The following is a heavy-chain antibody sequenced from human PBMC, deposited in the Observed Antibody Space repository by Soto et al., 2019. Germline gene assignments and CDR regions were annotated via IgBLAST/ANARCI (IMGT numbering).Heavy chain of an antibody. V-gene: IGHV4-39*01. CDR3: ARQDWNGVDY. CDR1: GGSISSSSYF. J-gene: IGHJ4*02. CDR2: IYYSGST. D-gene: IGHD1-1*01. Sequence: QLQLQESGPGLVKPSETLSLTCTVSGGSISSSSYFWGWIRQPPGKGLEWIGSIYYSGSTYYNPSLRSRVTISVDTSKNQFSLKLSSVTAADTAVYYWARQDWNGVDYWGQGTLVTVSS.